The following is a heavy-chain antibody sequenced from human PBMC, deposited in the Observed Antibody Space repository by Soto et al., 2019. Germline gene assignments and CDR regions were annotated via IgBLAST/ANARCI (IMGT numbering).Heavy chain of an antibody. J-gene: IGHJ4*02. D-gene: IGHD3-3*01. CDR1: GFSLSTSGVG. CDR2: IYWNDDK. Sequence: QITLKESGPTLVKPTQTLTLTCTFSGFSLSTSGVGVNWIRQPPVKALEWLALIYWNDDKRYSPSLKSRLTITKESSKNQVVLTMTNMDPVDTATYFCAHNGVKGSLYYFDSWGQGTLVTVSS. V-gene: IGHV2-5*01. CDR3: AHNGVKGSLYYFDS.